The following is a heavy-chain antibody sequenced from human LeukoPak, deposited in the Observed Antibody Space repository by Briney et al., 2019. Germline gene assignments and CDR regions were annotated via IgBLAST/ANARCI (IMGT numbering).Heavy chain of an antibody. Sequence: GGSLRLSCAASGFIFSTYSMNWVRQAPGKGLEWVSSISSRSDNIYYADSVKGRFTISRDNAKNSLYMQMNSLRAEDPAVYYFARDSSRYDYWGQGTLVTVSS. CDR1: GFIFSTYS. D-gene: IGHD6-13*01. V-gene: IGHV3-21*01. CDR2: ISSRSDNI. J-gene: IGHJ4*02. CDR3: ARDSSRYDY.